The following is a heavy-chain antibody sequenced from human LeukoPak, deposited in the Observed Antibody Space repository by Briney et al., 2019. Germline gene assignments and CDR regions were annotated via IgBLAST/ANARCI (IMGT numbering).Heavy chain of an antibody. Sequence: GRSLRLSCAASGFTFSSYAMHWVRQAPGKGLEWVAVISYDGSNKYYADSVKGRFTISRDNSKNTLYLQMNSLRAEDTAVYYCARAEDYGDYVVYWGQGTLVTVSS. J-gene: IGHJ4*02. D-gene: IGHD4-17*01. CDR2: ISYDGSNK. CDR3: ARAEDYGDYVVY. CDR1: GFTFSSYA. V-gene: IGHV3-30-3*01.